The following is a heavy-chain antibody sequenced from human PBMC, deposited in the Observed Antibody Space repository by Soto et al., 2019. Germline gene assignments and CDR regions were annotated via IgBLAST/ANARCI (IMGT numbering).Heavy chain of an antibody. J-gene: IGHJ4*02. CDR3: AKDHQIEELDY. CDR1: VFTFSSYA. Sequence: GGSLRLSCSASVFTFSSYAMSWVRQAPGKGLEWVSAISGSGGSTYYADSVKGRFTISRDNSKNTLYLQMNSLRAEATAVYYCAKDHQIEELDYSGQGPLVIFSS. V-gene: IGHV3-23*01. CDR2: ISGSGGST.